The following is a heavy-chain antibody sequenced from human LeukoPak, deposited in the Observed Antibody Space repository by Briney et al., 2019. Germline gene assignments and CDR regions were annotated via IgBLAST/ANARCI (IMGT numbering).Heavy chain of an antibody. J-gene: IGHJ4*02. V-gene: IGHV1-46*01. Sequence: ASVKVSCKASGYTFTSYYMHWVQQAPGQGLEWMGIINPSGGSTSYAQKFQGRVTMTRDTSTSTVYMELSSLRSEDTAVYYCARGRAYYYDTGTSCRFDYWGQGTLVTVSS. D-gene: IGHD3-22*01. CDR2: INPSGGST. CDR1: GYTFTSYY. CDR3: ARGRAYYYDTGTSCRFDY.